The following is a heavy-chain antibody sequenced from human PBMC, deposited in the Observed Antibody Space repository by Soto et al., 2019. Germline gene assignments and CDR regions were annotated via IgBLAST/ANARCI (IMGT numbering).Heavy chain of an antibody. CDR3: ARGYCSGGSCYYYYGMDV. CDR1: GYSFTSYA. V-gene: IGHV1-3*01. CDR2: INAGNGNT. J-gene: IGHJ6*02. D-gene: IGHD2-15*01. Sequence: ASVNVSCKASGYSFTSYAMHLVRQAPGQRLEWMGWINAGNGNTKYSQKFQGRVTITRDTSASTAYMELSSLRSEDTAVYYCARGYCSGGSCYYYYGMDVWGQGTTVTVSS.